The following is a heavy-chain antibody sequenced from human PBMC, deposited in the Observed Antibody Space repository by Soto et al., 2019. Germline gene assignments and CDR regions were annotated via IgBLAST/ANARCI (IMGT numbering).Heavy chain of an antibody. CDR3: ARKAWVRFDY. CDR2: VFHTGNT. J-gene: IGHJ4*02. V-gene: IGHV4-4*02. D-gene: IGHD7-27*01. CDR1: GDSISSSVW. Sequence: TLSLTCAVSGDSISSSVWWTWVRQPPGKGLEWIGEVFHTGNTNYNPSLKSRVTMSVDKSTNEFSLKVTSVTAADTAIYYCARKAWVRFDYWGQGALVTVSS.